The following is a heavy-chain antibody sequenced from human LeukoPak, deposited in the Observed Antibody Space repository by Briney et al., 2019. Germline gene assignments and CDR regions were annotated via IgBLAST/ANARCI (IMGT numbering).Heavy chain of an antibody. CDR2: FFPGNSEV. V-gene: IGHV5-51*01. D-gene: IGHD3-10*01. CDR1: GNPFGTYW. CDR3: ARHTGRPQAGWFDP. Sequence: GESLKISCQDSGNPFGTYWVGWVRPKPGKGLEYIGIFFPGNSEVRYSPAFQGQVTISADRSISTAYLQWTSLKASDTAMYYCARHTGRPQAGWFDPWGQGTLVTVSS. J-gene: IGHJ5*02.